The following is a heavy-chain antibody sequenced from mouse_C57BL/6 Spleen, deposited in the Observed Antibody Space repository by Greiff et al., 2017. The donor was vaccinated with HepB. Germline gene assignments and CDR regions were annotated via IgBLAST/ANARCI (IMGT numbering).Heavy chain of an antibody. CDR1: GYTFTSYW. CDR2: IHPNSGST. V-gene: IGHV1-64*01. Sequence: QVQLQQPGAELVKPGASVKLSCKASGYTFTSYWMHWVKQRPGQGLEWIGMIHPNSGSTNYNEKFKSKATLTVDKSSSTAYMQLSSLTSEDSAVYYCARCPLAVQPNYWGQGTTLTVSS. J-gene: IGHJ2*01. D-gene: IGHD6-1*01. CDR3: ARCPLAVQPNY.